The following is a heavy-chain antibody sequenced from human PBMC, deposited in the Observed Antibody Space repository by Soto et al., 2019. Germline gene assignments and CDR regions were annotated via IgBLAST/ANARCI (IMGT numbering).Heavy chain of an antibody. CDR2: INHSGST. V-gene: IGHV4-34*01. CDR1: GGSFSGYY. CDR3: ARGCIAVADLNWFDP. J-gene: IGHJ5*02. Sequence: SETLSLTCAVYGGSFSGYYWSWIRQPPGKGLEWIGEINHSGSTNYNPSLKSRVTISVDTSKNQFSLKLSSVTAADTAVYYCARGCIAVADLNWFDPWGQGTLVTVSS. D-gene: IGHD6-19*01.